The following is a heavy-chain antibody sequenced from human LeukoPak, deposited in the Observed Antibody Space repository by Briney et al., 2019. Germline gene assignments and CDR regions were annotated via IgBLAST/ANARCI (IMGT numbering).Heavy chain of an antibody. CDR2: MNPNSGNT. CDR3: ARAPDYGSGSHGPDY. CDR1: GHTFTSYD. D-gene: IGHD3-10*01. Sequence: ASVKVSCKAAGHTFTSYDINLVRQATGQGLEWMGWMNPNSGNTGYAQKFQGRVTITADKSTSTAYMELSSLRSEDTAVYYCARAPDYGSGSHGPDYWGQGTLVTVSS. J-gene: IGHJ4*02. V-gene: IGHV1-8*01.